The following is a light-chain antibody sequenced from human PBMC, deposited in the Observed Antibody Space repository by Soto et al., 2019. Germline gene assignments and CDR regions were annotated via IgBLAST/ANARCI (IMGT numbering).Light chain of an antibody. Sequence: QSVLTQPAAESGSSRQSITISCTGTSSDVGGYNYVSWYQHHPGKAPKLMIYEVRNRPSGVSYRFSGSKSGNTASLTISGLQAEDEADYYCNSYTGSGIVFRTGTKVTVL. V-gene: IGLV2-14*01. J-gene: IGLJ1*01. CDR1: SSDVGGYNY. CDR3: NSYTGSGIV. CDR2: EVR.